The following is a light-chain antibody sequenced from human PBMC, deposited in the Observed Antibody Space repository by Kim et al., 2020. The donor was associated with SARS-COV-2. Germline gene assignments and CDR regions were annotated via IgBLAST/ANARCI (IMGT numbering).Light chain of an antibody. V-gene: IGLV3-19*01. CDR3: NSRDSSGNHWV. Sequence: LGQRARITCQGDRLRSYYASWYQQKPGQAPVLVIYGKNNRPSGIPDRFSGPSSGNTASLTITGAQAEDEADYYCNSRDSSGNHWVFGGGTQLTVL. J-gene: IGLJ3*02. CDR2: GKN. CDR1: RLRSYY.